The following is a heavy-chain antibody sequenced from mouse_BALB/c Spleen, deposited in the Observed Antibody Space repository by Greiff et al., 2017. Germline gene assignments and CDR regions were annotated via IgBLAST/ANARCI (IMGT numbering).Heavy chain of an antibody. Sequence: QVQLQQSGAELVRPGTSVKISCKASGYTFTNYWLGRVKQRPGHGLEWIGDIYPGGGYTNYNEKFKGKATLTADTSSSTAYMQLSSLTSEDSAVYFCARGGYGSSYGAMDYWGQGTSVTVSS. D-gene: IGHD1-1*01. J-gene: IGHJ4*01. CDR3: ARGGYGSSYGAMDY. CDR1: GYTFTNYW. V-gene: IGHV1-63*02. CDR2: IYPGGGYT.